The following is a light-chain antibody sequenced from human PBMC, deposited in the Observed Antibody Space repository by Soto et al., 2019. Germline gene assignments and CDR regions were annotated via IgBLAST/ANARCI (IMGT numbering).Light chain of an antibody. CDR3: SSYAGSTNFYV. CDR1: GSDVGGYNF. V-gene: IGLV2-8*01. Sequence: QSVLTQPPSASGSPGQSVTISCTGTGSDVGGYNFVSWYQQHPGKAPKLIIFEVNKRPSGVPDRFSGSKSGNTASLTVSGLQAEDEADYHCSSYAGSTNFYVFGTGTQLTVL. CDR2: EVN. J-gene: IGLJ1*01.